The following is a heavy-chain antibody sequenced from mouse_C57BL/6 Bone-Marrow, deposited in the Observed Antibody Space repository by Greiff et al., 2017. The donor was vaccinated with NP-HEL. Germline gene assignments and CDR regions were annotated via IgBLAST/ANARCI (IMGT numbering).Heavy chain of an antibody. D-gene: IGHD2-12*01. CDR3: TTEKFYDRDYAMDY. J-gene: IGHJ4*01. V-gene: IGHV1-15*01. CDR2: IDPETGGT. Sequence: QVQLKQSGAELVRPGASVTLSCKASGYTFTDYEMHWVKQTPVHGLEWIGAIDPETGGTAYNQKFKGKAILTADKSSSTAYMELRSLTSEDSAVYYCTTEKFYDRDYAMDYWGQGTSVTVSS. CDR1: GYTFTDYE.